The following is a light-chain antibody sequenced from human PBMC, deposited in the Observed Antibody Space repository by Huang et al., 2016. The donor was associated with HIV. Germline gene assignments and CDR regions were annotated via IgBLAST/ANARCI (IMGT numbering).Light chain of an antibody. CDR1: QDISEH. Sequence: DIQMTQSPSSLSASVGDTVIITCQASQDISEHLNWYEQKPGKAPKLLIYDASNLEEGDPFRISGGGSGTHFTVTISSLQPEDIGTYYCQQYHNLKTFGGGTKVEI. CDR3: QQYHNLKT. V-gene: IGKV1-33*01. J-gene: IGKJ4*01. CDR2: DAS.